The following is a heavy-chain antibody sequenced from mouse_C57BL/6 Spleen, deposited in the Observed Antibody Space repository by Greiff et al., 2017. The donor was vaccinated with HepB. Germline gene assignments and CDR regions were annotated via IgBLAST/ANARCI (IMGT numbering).Heavy chain of an antibody. D-gene: IGHD1-1*01. V-gene: IGHV5-9*01. J-gene: IGHJ3*01. Sequence: DVQLVESGGGLVKPGGSLKLSCAASGFTFSSYTMSWVRQTPEKRLEWVATISGGGGNTYYPDSVKGRFTISRDNAKNTLYLQMSSLRSEDTALYYCARNYYGSSPGWFAYWGQGTLVTVSA. CDR3: ARNYYGSSPGWFAY. CDR2: ISGGGGNT. CDR1: GFTFSSYT.